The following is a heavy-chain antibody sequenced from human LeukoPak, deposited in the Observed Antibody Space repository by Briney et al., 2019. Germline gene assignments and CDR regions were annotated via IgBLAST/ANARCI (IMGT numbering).Heavy chain of an antibody. CDR3: ARHISGDHLYGDQ. D-gene: IGHD3-16*01. CDR1: GYSFANYW. Sequence: GESLKISCKGSGYSFANYWIGWVRQMPGKGLEWMAIIYPGNSDTRYTPSFQGQVTISADKSINTAYLQWSSLKASDAAMYYCARHISGDHLYGDQWGQGTLVTVSS. J-gene: IGHJ4*02. CDR2: IYPGNSDT. V-gene: IGHV5-51*01.